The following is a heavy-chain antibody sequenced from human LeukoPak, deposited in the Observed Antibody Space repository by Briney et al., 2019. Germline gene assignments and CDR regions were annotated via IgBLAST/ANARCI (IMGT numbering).Heavy chain of an antibody. V-gene: IGHV3-23*01. D-gene: IGHD2-15*01. J-gene: IGHJ4*02. Sequence: GGSLRLSCAASGFTFSSYAMSWVRQAPGKGLEWVSAISGSGGSTYYADSVKGRFTISRDNSKNTLYLQMNSLRAEDTAVYYCAKKSSPYCSGGSCSPIDYWGREPWSPSPQ. CDR1: GFTFSSYA. CDR2: ISGSGGST. CDR3: AKKSSPYCSGGSCSPIDY.